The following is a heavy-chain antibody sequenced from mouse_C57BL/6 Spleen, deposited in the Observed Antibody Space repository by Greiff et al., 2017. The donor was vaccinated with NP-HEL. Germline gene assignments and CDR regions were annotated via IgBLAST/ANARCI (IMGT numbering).Heavy chain of an antibody. Sequence: VKLMESGPELVKPGASVKISCKASGYAFSSSWMNWVKQRPGKGLEWIGRIYPGDGDTNYNGKFKGKATLTADKSSSTAYMQLSSLTSEDSAVYFCAREDYYGSSLFDYWGQGTTLTVSS. CDR2: IYPGDGDT. CDR1: GYAFSSSW. CDR3: AREDYYGSSLFDY. V-gene: IGHV1-82*01. D-gene: IGHD1-1*01. J-gene: IGHJ2*01.